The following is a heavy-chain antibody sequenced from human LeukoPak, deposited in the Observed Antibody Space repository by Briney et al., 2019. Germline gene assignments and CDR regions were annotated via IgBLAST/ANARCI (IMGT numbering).Heavy chain of an antibody. J-gene: IGHJ4*02. V-gene: IGHV1-18*01. CDR3: ARCGATVTMFFDY. CDR2: ISADNGNT. D-gene: IGHD4-17*01. CDR1: GYTFSIYG. Sequence: ASLKVSCKASGYTFSIYGITWVRQAPGQGLEWMRFISADNGNTNYAQKFQGRVTMTTDTSTSTAYMELRSLRADDTAVYYCARCGATVTMFFDYWGQGTLVTVSS.